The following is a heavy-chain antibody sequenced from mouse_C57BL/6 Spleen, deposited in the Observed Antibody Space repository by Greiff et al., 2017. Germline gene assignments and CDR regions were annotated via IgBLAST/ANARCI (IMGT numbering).Heavy chain of an antibody. Sequence: LMEPGASVKLSCKATGYTFTGYWIEWVKQRPGHGLEWIGEILPGSGSTNYNEKFKGKATFTADTSSNTAYMQLSSLTTEDSAIYYCARWGLRQGHYYAMDYWGQGTSVTVSS. CDR2: ILPGSGST. CDR3: ARWGLRQGHYYAMDY. D-gene: IGHD2-4*01. CDR1: GYTFTGYW. J-gene: IGHJ4*01. V-gene: IGHV1-9*01.